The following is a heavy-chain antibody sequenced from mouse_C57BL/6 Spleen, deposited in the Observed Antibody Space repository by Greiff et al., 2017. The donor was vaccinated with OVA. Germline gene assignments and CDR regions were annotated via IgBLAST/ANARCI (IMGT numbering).Heavy chain of an antibody. V-gene: IGHV2-6-1*01. D-gene: IGHD1-1*01. Sequence: QVQLKESGPGLVAPSQSLSITCTVSGFSLTSYGVHWVRQPPGKGLEWLVVIWSDGSTTYNSALKSRLSISKDNSKSQVFLKMNSLQTDDTAMYYCARHYYYGSGWYFDVWGTGTTVTVSS. J-gene: IGHJ1*03. CDR3: ARHYYYGSGWYFDV. CDR1: GFSLTSYG. CDR2: IWSDGST.